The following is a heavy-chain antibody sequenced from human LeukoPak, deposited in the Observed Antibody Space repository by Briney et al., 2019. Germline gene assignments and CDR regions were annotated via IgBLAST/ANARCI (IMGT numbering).Heavy chain of an antibody. V-gene: IGHV4-34*01. CDR1: GGSFSGYY. Sequence: SETLSLTCAVYGGSFSGYYWSWIRQPPGKGLEWIGEINHSGSTNYNPSLKSRVTISVDTSKNQFSLELSSVTAADTAVYYCARGNNNQSKYRNTGRAHSRWFDPWGQGTLVTVSS. J-gene: IGHJ5*02. D-gene: IGHD2/OR15-2a*01. CDR3: ARGNNNQSKYRNTGRAHSRWFDP. CDR2: INHSGST.